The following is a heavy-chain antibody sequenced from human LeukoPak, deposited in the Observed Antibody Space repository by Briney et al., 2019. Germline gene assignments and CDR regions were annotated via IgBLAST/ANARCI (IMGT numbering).Heavy chain of an antibody. D-gene: IGHD2-15*01. J-gene: IGHJ1*01. CDR2: ISSSSSYI. V-gene: IGHV3-21*01. Sequence: GGSLRLSCAASGFTFSSYSMNWVRQAPGKGLEWVSSISSSSSYIYYADSVKGRFTISRDNAKNSLYLQMNSLRAEDTAVYYCARDLPLEDVSGDFQHWGQGTLVTVSS. CDR3: ARDLPLEDVSGDFQH. CDR1: GFTFSSYS.